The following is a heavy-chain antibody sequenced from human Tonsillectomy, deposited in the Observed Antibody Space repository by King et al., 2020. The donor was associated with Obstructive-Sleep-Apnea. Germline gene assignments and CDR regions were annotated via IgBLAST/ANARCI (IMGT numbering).Heavy chain of an antibody. Sequence: QLVQSGAEVKKPGSSVKVSCKASGGTFSTYAFTWVRQAPGQGLEWMGGIIPILRMANYAQKFQGRLTITADKSTSTAYMELSSLTSEDTAVYYCARAEMMYLSDGRGYYQMGSHLSYWCLGTLVIVSS. CDR2: IIPILRMA. V-gene: IGHV1-69*10. D-gene: IGHD3-22*01. J-gene: IGHJ4*02. CDR1: GGTFSTYA. CDR3: ARAEMMYLSDGRGYYQMGSHLSY.